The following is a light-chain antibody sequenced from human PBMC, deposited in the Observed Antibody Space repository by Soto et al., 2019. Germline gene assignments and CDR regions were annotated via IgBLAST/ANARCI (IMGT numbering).Light chain of an antibody. V-gene: IGLV3-21*02. J-gene: IGLJ3*02. CDR1: NIGTKG. CDR2: NGR. CDR3: QVRESLSDHSVV. Sequence: SYELTQPPSVSVAPGQTASITCGGDNIGTKGVHWYQQKPGQAPELVVYNGRDRPSGIPERFSGSNSGNTATLTITRVEAGDEADFYCQVRESLSDHSVVFGGGTQLTVL.